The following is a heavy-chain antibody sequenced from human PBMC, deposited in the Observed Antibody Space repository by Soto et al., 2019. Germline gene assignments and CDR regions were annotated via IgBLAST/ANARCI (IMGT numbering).Heavy chain of an antibody. Sequence: TGESLKISCKGSGYSFTSYWIGWVRQMPGKGLEWMGIIYPGDSDTRYSPSFRGQVTISADKSISTAYLQWSSLKASDTAMYYCARGARVDTAMVPLDYWGQGTLVTVSS. CDR1: GYSFTSYW. D-gene: IGHD5-18*01. CDR3: ARGARVDTAMVPLDY. J-gene: IGHJ4*02. V-gene: IGHV5-51*01. CDR2: IYPGDSDT.